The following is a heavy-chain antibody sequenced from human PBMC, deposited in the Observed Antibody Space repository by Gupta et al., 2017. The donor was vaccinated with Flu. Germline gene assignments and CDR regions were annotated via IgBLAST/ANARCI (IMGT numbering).Heavy chain of an antibody. CDR3: VAYNWKNPLV. Sequence: EVQLVESGGGLVQPGGSLRISCAASGFTFSNYWMYWVRQVPGKGLLWVLRVSPDGSDTGHADSVRGRFTISRDNAKNTLYLQMNSLRVDDSAMYYCVAYNWKNPLVWGQGTVVTVSS. V-gene: IGHV3-74*01. J-gene: IGHJ3*01. CDR2: VSPDGSDT. D-gene: IGHD1-20*01. CDR1: GFTFSNYW.